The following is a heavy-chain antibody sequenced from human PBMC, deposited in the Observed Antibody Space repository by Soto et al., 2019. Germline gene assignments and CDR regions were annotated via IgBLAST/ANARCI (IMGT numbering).Heavy chain of an antibody. CDR3: ARGSSIAGLYYGMDV. V-gene: IGHV4-31*03. D-gene: IGHD6-6*01. Sequence: QVELQESGPGLVKPSQTLSLTCTVSGGSISSGGYYWTWIRQHPGKGLEWIGYNYYSGITYYNPSMKSRVTISIDTSKNQFSLKRSSVTAADTAVYYCARGSSIAGLYYGMDVWGQGTTVTVSS. CDR2: NYYSGIT. CDR1: GGSISSGGYY. J-gene: IGHJ6*02.